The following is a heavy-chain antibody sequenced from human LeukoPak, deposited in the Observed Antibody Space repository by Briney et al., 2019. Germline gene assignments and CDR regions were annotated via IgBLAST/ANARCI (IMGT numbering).Heavy chain of an antibody. J-gene: IGHJ4*02. CDR1: GFTFSSYA. CDR3: AKDSDSSSWCADFDY. V-gene: IGHV3-23*01. Sequence: GGSLRLSCAASGFTFSSYAMSWVRQAPGKGLEWVSVISGSGDRTDYADSVKGRFTISRDNSKNTLYLQMNSLRAEDTAVYYCAKDSDSSSWCADFDYWGQGTLVTVSS. CDR2: ISGSGDRT. D-gene: IGHD6-13*01.